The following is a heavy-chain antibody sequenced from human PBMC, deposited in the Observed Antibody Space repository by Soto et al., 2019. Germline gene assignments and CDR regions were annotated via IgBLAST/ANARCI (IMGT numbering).Heavy chain of an antibody. Sequence: SETLSLTCTVYGGSISPYYWSWIRQPPGKGLEWIGYIYYRGSTDYNPSLKSRVTVSLDTSKNQFSLELSSVTAADTAVYYCARDSALYGMDVWGQGTTVNVSS. J-gene: IGHJ6*02. D-gene: IGHD3-10*01. CDR2: IYYRGST. CDR3: ARDSALYGMDV. V-gene: IGHV4-59*13. CDR1: GGSISPYY.